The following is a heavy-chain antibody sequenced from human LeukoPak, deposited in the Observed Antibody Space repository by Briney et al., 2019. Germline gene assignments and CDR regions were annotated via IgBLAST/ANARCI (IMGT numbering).Heavy chain of an antibody. CDR2: IKQDGSEK. D-gene: IGHD4-17*01. CDR3: ARMGPNGDHEDY. J-gene: IGHJ4*02. V-gene: IGHV3-7*01. Sequence: PGGSLRLSCAASGFTFSSHWMSWVRQAPGKGLEWVANIKQDGSEKYYVDSVKGRFTISRDNAKNSLYLQMNSLRAEDTAVYYCARMGPNGDHEDYWGQGTLVTVSS. CDR1: GFTFSSHW.